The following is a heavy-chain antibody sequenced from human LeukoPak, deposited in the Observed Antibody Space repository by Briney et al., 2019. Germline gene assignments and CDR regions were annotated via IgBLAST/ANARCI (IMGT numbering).Heavy chain of an antibody. J-gene: IGHJ4*02. D-gene: IGHD1-26*01. V-gene: IGHV3-21*01. CDR3: ARGSEWELLSCDF. CDR2: ISTSSTYI. CDR1: GFTFGDYG. Sequence: GGSLRLSCTACGFTFGDYGMSWFRQAPGKGLEWVSSISTSSTYIYYADSVKGRFTISRDNAKNSLYLQMNSLRAEDTAVYYCARGSEWELLSCDFWGQGTVVTVSS.